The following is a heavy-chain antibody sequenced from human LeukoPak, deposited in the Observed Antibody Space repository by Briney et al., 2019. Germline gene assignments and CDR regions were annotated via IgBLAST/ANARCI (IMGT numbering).Heavy chain of an antibody. D-gene: IGHD3-22*01. CDR1: GFTVSSNY. CDR3: ARKGGLLRAYGG. V-gene: IGHV4-34*01. Sequence: GSLRPSCAASGFTVSSNYMSWIRQPPGKGLEWIGEINHSGSTNYNASLKSRVTISVDTSKNQFSLKLSSVTAADTAVYYCARKGGLLRAYGGWGQGTLVTVSS. J-gene: IGHJ4*02. CDR2: INHSGST.